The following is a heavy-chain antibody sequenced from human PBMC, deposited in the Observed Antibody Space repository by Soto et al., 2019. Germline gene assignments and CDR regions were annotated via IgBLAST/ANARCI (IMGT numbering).Heavy chain of an antibody. CDR1: GYTFTGYY. CDR3: ARHLIPRDGYHFDSTDI. CDR2: INPNSGGT. V-gene: IGHV1-2*02. Sequence: ASVKVSCKASGYTFTGYYMHWVRQAPGQGLEWMGWINPNSGGTNYAQKFQGRVTMTRDTSISTAYMELSRLRSDDTAVYYCARHLIPRDGYHFDSTDIWGQGIILTGSS. J-gene: IGHJ3*02. D-gene: IGHD3-9*01.